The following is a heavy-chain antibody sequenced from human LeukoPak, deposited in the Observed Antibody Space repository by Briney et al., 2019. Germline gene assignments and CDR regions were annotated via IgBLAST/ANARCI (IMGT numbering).Heavy chain of an antibody. J-gene: IGHJ6*03. CDR3: ARGDTMVRGVIKAYYYYYMDV. CDR2: IKQDGSEK. Sequence: GGSLRLSCGVSGFTFSDYWMSWVRQAPGKGLEWVANIKQDGSEKYYVDSVKGRFTISRDNAKNSLYLQMNSLRAEDTAVYYCARGDTMVRGVIKAYYYYYMDVWGKGTTVTVSS. V-gene: IGHV3-7*01. D-gene: IGHD3-10*01. CDR1: GFTFSDYW.